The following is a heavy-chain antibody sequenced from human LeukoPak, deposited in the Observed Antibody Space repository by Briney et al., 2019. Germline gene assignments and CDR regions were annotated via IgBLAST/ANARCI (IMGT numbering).Heavy chain of an antibody. J-gene: IGHJ4*02. CDR2: INPNSGGT. Sequence: ASVKVSSKASGYTFTGYYMHWVRQAPGQGLEWMGWINPNSGGTNYAQKFQGRVTMTRDTSVSTAYMELSRLRSDDTAVYYCARHFPYYYDSSGYSFDYWGQGTLVTVSS. D-gene: IGHD3-22*01. CDR3: ARHFPYYYDSSGYSFDY. CDR1: GYTFTGYY. V-gene: IGHV1-2*02.